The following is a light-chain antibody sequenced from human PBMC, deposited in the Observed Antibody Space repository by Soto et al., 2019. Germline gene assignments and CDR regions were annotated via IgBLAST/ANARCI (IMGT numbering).Light chain of an antibody. CDR2: GAS. CDR1: QSVSSSY. Sequence: EIVLTQSPGTLSLSPGERATLSCRASQSVSSSYLAWYQQKPGQAPRLLIYGASNRATGIPDRFSGSGSGTDFTLTITRLEPEDFAVYYCQQYVNSRTFGQGTRLEIK. CDR3: QQYVNSRT. V-gene: IGKV3-20*01. J-gene: IGKJ5*01.